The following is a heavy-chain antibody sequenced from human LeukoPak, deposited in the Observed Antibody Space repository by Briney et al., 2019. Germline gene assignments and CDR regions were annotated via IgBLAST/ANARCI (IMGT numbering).Heavy chain of an antibody. CDR2: ISAYNGNT. D-gene: IGHD2-2*02. V-gene: IGHV1-18*04. Sequence: ASVKVSCKASGYTFTGYYMHWVRQAPGQGLEWMGWISAYNGNTNYAQKLQGRVTMTTDTSTSTAHMELRSLRSDDTAVYYCASLPHYCSSTSCYSGDYWGQGTLVTVSS. J-gene: IGHJ4*02. CDR3: ASLPHYCSSTSCYSGDY. CDR1: GYTFTGYY.